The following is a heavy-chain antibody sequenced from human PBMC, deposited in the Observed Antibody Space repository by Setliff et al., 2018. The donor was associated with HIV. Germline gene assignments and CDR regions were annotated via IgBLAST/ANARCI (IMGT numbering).Heavy chain of an antibody. D-gene: IGHD6-6*01. CDR1: GGSVNTYY. J-gene: IGHJ4*02. CDR2: IYMTGGT. Sequence: PSETLSLTCTVSGGSVNTYYWTWIRQPAGRGLEWIGRIYMTGGTSSNPSPRGRVIMSLDTSKTQSSLKLSSVTAADTAVYYCARATSSPGSTPDWGQGILVTVSS. V-gene: IGHV4-4*07. CDR3: ARATSSPGSTPD.